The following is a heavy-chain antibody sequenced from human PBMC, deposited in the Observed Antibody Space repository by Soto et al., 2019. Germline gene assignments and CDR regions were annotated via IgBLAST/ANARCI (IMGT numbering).Heavy chain of an antibody. V-gene: IGHV5-51*01. CDR3: ARTYDSSSGYYYGMDV. CDR2: IYPGDSDT. D-gene: IGHD6-6*01. J-gene: IGHJ6*02. Sequence: PVESLKISCKGSGYSFTSYWIGWVRQMPGKGLEWMGIIYPGDSDTRYSPSFQGQVTISADKSISTAYLQWSSLKASDTAMYYCARTYDSSSGYYYGMDVWGQGTTVTVSS. CDR1: GYSFTSYW.